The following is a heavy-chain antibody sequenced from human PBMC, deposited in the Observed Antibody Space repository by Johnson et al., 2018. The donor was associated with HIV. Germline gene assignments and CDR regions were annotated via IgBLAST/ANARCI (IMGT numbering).Heavy chain of an antibody. CDR3: AKDRAPYYYDSSGYPDAFDI. J-gene: IGHJ3*02. Sequence: VQLVESGGGLVQPGRSLRLSCAASGFTFDDYAMHWVRQAPGKGLEWVSGISWNSGSIGYADSVKGRFTISRDNAKNSLYLQMNSLRAEDTALYYCAKDRAPYYYDSSGYPDAFDIWGQGTMVTVSS. CDR2: ISWNSGSI. V-gene: IGHV3-9*01. CDR1: GFTFDDYA. D-gene: IGHD3-22*01.